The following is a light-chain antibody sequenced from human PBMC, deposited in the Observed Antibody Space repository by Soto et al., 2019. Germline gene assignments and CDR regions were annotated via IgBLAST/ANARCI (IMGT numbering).Light chain of an antibody. J-gene: IGLJ1*01. Sequence: QSALTQPPFASGSPGQSVTISCAGTSSDVGANNYVSWYQQHPGKAPKLMIYEVTKRPSGVPDRFSGSKSGNTASLTVSGLQAEDEADYYCSSYAGANRVFGTGTKVTV. CDR1: SSDVGANNY. CDR3: SSYAGANRV. V-gene: IGLV2-8*01. CDR2: EVT.